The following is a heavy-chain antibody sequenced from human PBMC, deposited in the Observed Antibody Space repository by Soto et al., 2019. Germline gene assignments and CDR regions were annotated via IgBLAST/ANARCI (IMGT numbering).Heavy chain of an antibody. CDR1: GYTFTSYY. V-gene: IGHV1-46*01. CDR2: INPSGGST. J-gene: IGHJ4*02. Sequence: ASVKVSCKASGYTFTSYYMHWVRQAPGQGLEWMGIINPSGGSTSYAQKFQGRVTMTRDTSTSTVYMELSSLRSEDTAVYYCARDLRLRRNSGWYYDYWGQGTLVTVSS. D-gene: IGHD6-19*01. CDR3: ARDLRLRRNSGWYYDY.